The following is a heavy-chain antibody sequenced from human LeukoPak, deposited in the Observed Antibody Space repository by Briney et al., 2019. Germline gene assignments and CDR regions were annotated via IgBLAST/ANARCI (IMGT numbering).Heavy chain of an antibody. D-gene: IGHD2-8*01. Sequence: GGSLRISCAASGFTFSSYAMHWVRQAPGKGLEWVAVISYDGSNKYYADSVKGRFTISRDNSKNTLYLQMNSLRAEDTAVYYCASCTNGVCYTQYYYYGMDVWGQGTTVTVSS. CDR2: ISYDGSNK. CDR1: GFTFSSYA. CDR3: ASCTNGVCYTQYYYYGMDV. J-gene: IGHJ6*02. V-gene: IGHV3-30*04.